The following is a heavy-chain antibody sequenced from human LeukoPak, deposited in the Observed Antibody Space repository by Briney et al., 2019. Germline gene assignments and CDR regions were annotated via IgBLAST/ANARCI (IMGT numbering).Heavy chain of an antibody. J-gene: IGHJ4*02. CDR1: GLTFSSYG. Sequence: PGGSLRLSCAASGLTFSSYGMHWVRQAPGKGLEWVAFIRYDGSNKYYADSVKGRFTISRDYSKNTLYLQVNSLRPEDTAVYYCAKLSGAYGDSRDYWGQGTLVTVSS. V-gene: IGHV3-30*02. D-gene: IGHD4-17*01. CDR2: IRYDGSNK. CDR3: AKLSGAYGDSRDY.